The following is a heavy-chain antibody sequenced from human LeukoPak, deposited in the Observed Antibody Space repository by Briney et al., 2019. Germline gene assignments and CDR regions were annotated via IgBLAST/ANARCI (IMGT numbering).Heavy chain of an antibody. J-gene: IGHJ4*02. CDR1: GFTFSDYY. V-gene: IGHV3-11*01. CDR3: ARGGGYYYGSGSPPFDY. CDR2: ISSSGRAI. Sequence: GGSLRLSCAASGFTFSDYYMSWIRQAPGKGLEWVSYISSSGRAIYYADSVKGRFTICSDNAKNSLYLKMNSLRAEDTAVYYCARGGGYYYGSGSPPFDYWGQGILVTVSS. D-gene: IGHD3-10*01.